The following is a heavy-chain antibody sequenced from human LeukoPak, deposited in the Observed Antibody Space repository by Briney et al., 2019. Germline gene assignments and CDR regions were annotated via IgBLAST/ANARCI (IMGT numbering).Heavy chain of an antibody. D-gene: IGHD2-15*01. Sequence: SETLSLTCTVSGGSISSYYWSWIRQPPGKGLEWIGYIYYSGSTNYNPSLKSRVTISVDTSKNQFSLKLSSVTAADTAVYYCARSGLGGPEYFQHWGQGTLVTVSS. J-gene: IGHJ1*01. CDR2: IYYSGST. CDR3: ARSGLGGPEYFQH. V-gene: IGHV4-59*01. CDR1: GGSISSYY.